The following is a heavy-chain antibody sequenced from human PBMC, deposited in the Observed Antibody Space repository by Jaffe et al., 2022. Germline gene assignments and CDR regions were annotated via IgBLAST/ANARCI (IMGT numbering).Heavy chain of an antibody. J-gene: IGHJ4*02. CDR2: INHSGST. V-gene: IGHV4-34*01. CDR1: GGSFSGYY. CDR3: ARGLHYYGSGSYWVDY. Sequence: QVQLQQWGAGLLKPSETLSLTCAVYGGSFSGYYWSWIRQPPGKGLEWIGEINHSGSTNYNPSLKSRVTISVDTSKNQFSLKLSSVTAADTAVYYCARGLHYYGSGSYWVDYWGQGTLVTVSS. D-gene: IGHD3-10*01.